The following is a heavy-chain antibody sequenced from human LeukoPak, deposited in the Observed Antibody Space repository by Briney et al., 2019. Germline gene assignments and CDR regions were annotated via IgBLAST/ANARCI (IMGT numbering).Heavy chain of an antibody. Sequence: GGSLRLSCAASGFTFSSYWMHWVRQAPGKGLVWVSRINSDGSSTSYADSVKGRFTISRDNAKNTLYLQINSLRAEDTAVYYCAREYSSSSSRAFDIWGQGTMVTVSS. V-gene: IGHV3-74*01. CDR3: AREYSSSSSRAFDI. J-gene: IGHJ3*02. D-gene: IGHD6-6*01. CDR2: INSDGSST. CDR1: GFTFSSYW.